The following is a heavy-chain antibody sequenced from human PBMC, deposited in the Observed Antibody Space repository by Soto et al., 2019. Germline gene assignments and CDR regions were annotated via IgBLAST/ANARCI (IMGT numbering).Heavy chain of an antibody. CDR1: GFTFSSYA. J-gene: IGHJ5*02. V-gene: IGHV3-23*01. CDR2: ISGSGGST. Sequence: GGSLRLSCAASGFTFSSYAMSWVRQAPGKGLECVSAISGSGGSTYYADSVKGRFTISRDNSKNTLYLQMNSLRAEDTAVYYCAKDQRYSGSYRTWFDTWAQGPMVTVSS. D-gene: IGHD1-26*01. CDR3: AKDQRYSGSYRTWFDT.